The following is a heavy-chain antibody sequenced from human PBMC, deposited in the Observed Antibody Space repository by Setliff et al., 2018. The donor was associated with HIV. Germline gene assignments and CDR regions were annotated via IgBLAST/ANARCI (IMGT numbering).Heavy chain of an antibody. J-gene: IGHJ3*02. V-gene: IGHV5-51*01. CDR1: GYSFTNYW. D-gene: IGHD3-3*01. Sequence: GESLKISCRGSGYSFTNYWIGWVRQTPGKGLEWIGIIYPGDSAITYSPSFQGQVIISVDKSINTAYLQWFTLKASDTAMYYCARHGGRGSAITIFGLVAAAFDILGQGTMVTVSS. CDR3: ARHGGRGSAITIFGLVAAAFDI. CDR2: IYPGDSAI.